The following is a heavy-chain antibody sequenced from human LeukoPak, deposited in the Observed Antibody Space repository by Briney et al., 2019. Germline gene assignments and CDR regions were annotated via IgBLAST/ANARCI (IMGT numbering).Heavy chain of an antibody. CDR2: IFYSGST. J-gene: IGHJ5*02. Sequence: PSETLSLTCTVSGGSISSYYWSWIRQPPGKGLEWIGYIFYSGSTNYNPSLKSRVTISVDTSKSQFSLKLTSVTAADTAVYYCARDREYSSSGLVWFDPWGHGILVTVSS. D-gene: IGHD6-6*01. V-gene: IGHV4-59*12. CDR3: ARDREYSSSGLVWFDP. CDR1: GGSISSYY.